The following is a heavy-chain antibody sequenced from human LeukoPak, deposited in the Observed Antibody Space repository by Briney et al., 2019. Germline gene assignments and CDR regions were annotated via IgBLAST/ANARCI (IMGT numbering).Heavy chain of an antibody. CDR1: GFTFSSYW. Sequence: GGSLRLSCAASGFTFSSYWMSWVRQAPGKGLEWVANIKQDGSEKYYVDSVKGRFTNSRDNAKNSLYLKMNSLRAEDTAVYYCARDAEYLYYYYYYYMDVWGKGTTVTVSS. CDR2: IKQDGSEK. D-gene: IGHD6-6*01. CDR3: ARDAEYLYYYYYYYMDV. V-gene: IGHV3-7*01. J-gene: IGHJ6*03.